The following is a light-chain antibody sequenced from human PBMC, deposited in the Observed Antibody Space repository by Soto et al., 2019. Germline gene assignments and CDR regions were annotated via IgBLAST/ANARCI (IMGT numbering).Light chain of an antibody. CDR1: QSVTNNY. CDR2: GAS. V-gene: IGKV3-20*01. J-gene: IGKJ5*01. Sequence: EIVLTQSPGTLSLSPGERDTLSCRASQSVTNNYLAWYQQRPGQAPRLLIYGASSRATGIPDRFSGSGSGTDFTLTISGLEPEDFAVYYCQHYGASAMYTFGQGTRLEIK. CDR3: QHYGASAMYT.